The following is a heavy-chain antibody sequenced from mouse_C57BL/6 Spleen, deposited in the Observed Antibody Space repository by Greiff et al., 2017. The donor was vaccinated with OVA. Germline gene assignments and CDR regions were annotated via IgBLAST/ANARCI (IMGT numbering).Heavy chain of an antibody. CDR2: INPNNGGT. V-gene: IGHV1-22*01. CDR1: GYTFTDYN. J-gene: IGHJ1*03. Sequence: EVKLQESGPELVKPGASVKMSCKASGYTFTDYNMHWVKQSHGKSLEWIGYINPNNGGTSYNQKFKGKATLTVNKSSSTAYMELRSLTSEDSAVYYCARVDYHWYFDVWGTGTTVTVSS. CDR3: ARVDYHWYFDV. D-gene: IGHD2-4*01.